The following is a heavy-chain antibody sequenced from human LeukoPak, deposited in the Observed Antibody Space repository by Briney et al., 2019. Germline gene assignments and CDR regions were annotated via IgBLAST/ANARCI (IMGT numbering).Heavy chain of an antibody. J-gene: IGHJ4*02. CDR3: AKDKDPWKSTAISDFDY. CDR1: GFTFSTYG. D-gene: IGHD1-1*01. Sequence: GGSLRLSCAASGFTFSTYGMHWVRQAPGKGLEWVAFIRYDGTNKYYADTVKGRFTISRDNSKNTLYLQMNSLRGEDTAVYFCAKDKDPWKSTAISDFDYWGQGTLVTVSS. CDR2: IRYDGTNK. V-gene: IGHV3-30*02.